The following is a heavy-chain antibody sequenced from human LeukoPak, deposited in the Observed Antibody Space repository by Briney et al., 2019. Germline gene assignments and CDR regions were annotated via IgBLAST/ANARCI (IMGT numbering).Heavy chain of an antibody. CDR1: GFAFSNFD. Sequence: GGSLRPSCAASGFAFSNFDMHWVRHSTGGRLEWVAHILVNGDTQYAGSVKGRFTISRENAKSSVYLQMNSLRDGDTAVYHCIRDRFGERTFEIWGQGTMVTVSS. CDR2: ILVNGDT. CDR3: IRDRFGERTFEI. V-gene: IGHV3-13*01. D-gene: IGHD3-10*01. J-gene: IGHJ3*02.